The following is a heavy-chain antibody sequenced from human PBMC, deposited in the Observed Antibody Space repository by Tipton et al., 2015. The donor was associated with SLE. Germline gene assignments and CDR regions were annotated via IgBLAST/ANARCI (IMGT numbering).Heavy chain of an antibody. Sequence: SLRLSCAASGFTFSSYWMHWVRQAPGKGLVWVSHINSDGSSTSYADSVKGRFTISRDNAKNTLYLQMNSLRAEGTAVFYCARRSGFSYGYAFDIWGQGTMVTVSS. D-gene: IGHD5-18*01. CDR2: INSDGSST. J-gene: IGHJ3*02. CDR3: ARRSGFSYGYAFDI. V-gene: IGHV3-74*01. CDR1: GFTFSSYW.